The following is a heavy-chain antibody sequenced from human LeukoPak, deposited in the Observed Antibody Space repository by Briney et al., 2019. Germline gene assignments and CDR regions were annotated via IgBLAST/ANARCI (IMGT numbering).Heavy chain of an antibody. Sequence: QAGGSLRLSCAASGFSFSSYPMSWVRQPPGKGLEWVSDISGSGGITHYADSVKGRFTISRDNSKNTLSLQMNSLRAEDTAVYYCAKESDISGWYGVDYWGQGTLVTVSS. CDR1: GFSFSSYP. CDR2: ISGSGGIT. D-gene: IGHD6-19*01. J-gene: IGHJ4*01. CDR3: AKESDISGWYGVDY. V-gene: IGHV3-23*01.